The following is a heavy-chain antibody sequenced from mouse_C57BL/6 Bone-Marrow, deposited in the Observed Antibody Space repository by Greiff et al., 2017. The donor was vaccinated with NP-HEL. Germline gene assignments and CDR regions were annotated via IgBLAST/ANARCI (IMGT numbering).Heavy chain of an antibody. J-gene: IGHJ1*03. V-gene: IGHV5-4*01. CDR1: GFTFSSYA. Sequence: EVKLVESGGGLVKPGGSLKLSCAASGFTFSSYAMSWVRQTPEKRLEWVATISDGGSYTSYPDNVKGRFTISRDNAKNNLYLQMSHLKSEDTAMYYCARDLTDREIGYVDVWGTGTTVTVSS. D-gene: IGHD5-1-1*01. CDR2: ISDGGSYT. CDR3: ARDLTDREIGYVDV.